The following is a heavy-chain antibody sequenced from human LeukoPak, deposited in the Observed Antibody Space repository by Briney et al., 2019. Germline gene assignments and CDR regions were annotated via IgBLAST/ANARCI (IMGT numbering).Heavy chain of an antibody. V-gene: IGHV3-30-3*01. CDR3: ARGYDSSGYYYVPGTFDY. CDR2: ISYDGSNK. J-gene: IGHJ4*02. CDR1: GFTFSSYA. D-gene: IGHD3-22*01. Sequence: GGSLRLSCAASGFTFSSYAMHWVRQAPGKGLEWVAVISYDGSNKYYADSVKGRFTISRDNAKNSLYLQMNSLRAEDTAVYYCARGYDSSGYYYVPGTFDYWGQGTLVTVSS.